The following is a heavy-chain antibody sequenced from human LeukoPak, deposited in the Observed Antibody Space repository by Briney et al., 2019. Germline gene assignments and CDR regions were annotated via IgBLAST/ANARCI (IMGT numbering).Heavy chain of an antibody. D-gene: IGHD4-17*01. Sequence: PGGSLRLSCAALGFTFSNYALTWARQAPGRGLEWVSSISGAGPYYADSVKGRFSISRDNNKNTLYLQMSRLRAEDTAVYYCARDPNGNYVGAFDFQRWGQGTLVTVSS. CDR2: ISGAGP. CDR1: GFTFSNYA. CDR3: ARDPNGNYVGAFDFQR. J-gene: IGHJ1*01. V-gene: IGHV3-23*01.